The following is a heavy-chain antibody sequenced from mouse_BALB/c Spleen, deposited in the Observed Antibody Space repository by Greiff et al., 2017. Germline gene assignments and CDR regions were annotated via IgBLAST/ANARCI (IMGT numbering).Heavy chain of an antibody. CDR1: GYSITSDYA. CDR2: ISYSGST. CDR3: ARGLGYDGLYFDY. Sequence: EVQRVESGPGLVKPSQSLSLTCTVTGYSITSDYAWNWIRQFPGNKLEWMGYISYSGSTSYNPSLKSRIAITRDTSKNQFFLQLNSVTTEDTATYYCARGLGYDGLYFDYWGQGTTLTVSS. J-gene: IGHJ2*01. V-gene: IGHV3-2*02. D-gene: IGHD2-14*01.